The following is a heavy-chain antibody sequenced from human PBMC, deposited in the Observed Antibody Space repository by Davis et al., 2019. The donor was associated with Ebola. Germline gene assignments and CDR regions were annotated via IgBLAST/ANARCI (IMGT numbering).Heavy chain of an antibody. CDR2: MYYSGTS. Sequence: PSETLSLTCIVSGGSMTNYYWSWIRKAPGRGLEWIGYMYYSGTSSYNPSLKSRVSISIDRSRNQVSLDLNSVTAADTAIYYCAALVPATRATDYWGQGILVSVSS. J-gene: IGHJ4*02. D-gene: IGHD2-2*01. CDR3: AALVPATRATDY. V-gene: IGHV4-59*01. CDR1: GGSMTNYY.